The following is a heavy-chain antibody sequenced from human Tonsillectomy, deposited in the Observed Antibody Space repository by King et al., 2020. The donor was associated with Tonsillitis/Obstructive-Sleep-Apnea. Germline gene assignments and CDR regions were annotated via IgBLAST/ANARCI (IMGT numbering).Heavy chain of an antibody. CDR2: ISHSGST. CDR1: GGSFSEYY. V-gene: IGHV4-34*01. Sequence: VQLQQWGAGLLKPSETLSLTCAVYGGSFSEYYWSWIRQSPGKGLEWIGEISHSGSTNYNPSLESRVTISVDPSKNQFSLKVRSVTAADTAIYFCARGFPIRWRGTKTRKGIDYLDDWGQGSLVTDSS. J-gene: IGHJ4*02. D-gene: IGHD4-23*01. CDR3: ARGFPIRWRGTKTRKGIDYLDD.